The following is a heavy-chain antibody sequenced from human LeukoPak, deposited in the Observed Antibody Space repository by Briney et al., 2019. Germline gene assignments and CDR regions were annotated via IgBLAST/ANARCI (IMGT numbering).Heavy chain of an antibody. Sequence: SETLSLTCAVYGGSFSGYYWSSIRQPPGKGLEWIGEINHSGSTNYNPSLKSRVTISVDTSKNQFSLKLSSVTAADTAVYYCARAPSIVVNDAFDIWGQGTMVTVSS. D-gene: IGHD2-21*01. J-gene: IGHJ3*02. CDR1: GGSFSGYY. V-gene: IGHV4-34*01. CDR2: INHSGST. CDR3: ARAPSIVVNDAFDI.